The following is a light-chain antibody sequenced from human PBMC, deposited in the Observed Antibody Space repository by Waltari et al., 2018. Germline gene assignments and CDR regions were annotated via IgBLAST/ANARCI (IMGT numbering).Light chain of an antibody. J-gene: IGKJ1*01. CDR1: QSVSRA. CDR2: AAA. CDR3: QHYVNLPVT. Sequence: EIVLTQSPGTLSLSPGERATLSCRASQSVSRALAWYQQKPCQAPRLLIYAAATRATGVPDRFSGSGSGTDFSLTISRLDPEDFAVYYCQHYVNLPVTFGQGTKVEI. V-gene: IGKV3-20*01.